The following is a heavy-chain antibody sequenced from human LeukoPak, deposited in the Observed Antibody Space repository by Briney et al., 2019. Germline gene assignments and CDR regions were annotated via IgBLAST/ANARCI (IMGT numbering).Heavy chain of an antibody. J-gene: IGHJ3*02. CDR3: ARDPYSSGWYKDAFDI. Sequence: GESLRLSCAASGCTFSSYSMNWVRQAPGKGLEWVSSISGSSSYINYANSVKGRFTISRDNAQNSLFLQLNSLRAEDAAVYYCARDPYSSGWYKDAFDIWGQGTMVTVSS. D-gene: IGHD6-19*01. V-gene: IGHV3-21*01. CDR1: GCTFSSYS. CDR2: ISGSSSYI.